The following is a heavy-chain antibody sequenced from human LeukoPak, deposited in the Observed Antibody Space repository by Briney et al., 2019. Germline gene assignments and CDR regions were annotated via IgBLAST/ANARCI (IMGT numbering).Heavy chain of an antibody. J-gene: IGHJ4*02. CDR2: INHSGST. V-gene: IGHV4-34*01. CDR3: ARANDYDFWXGYYWD. Sequence: SETLSLTCAAYGGSFNGYYWSWIRQPPGKGLEWIGEINHSGSTNYNPSLKSRVTISVDTSKNQFSLKLSSVTAADTAVYYCARANDYDFWXGYYWDWGQGTLVTVSS. CDR1: GGSFNGYY. D-gene: IGHD3-3*01.